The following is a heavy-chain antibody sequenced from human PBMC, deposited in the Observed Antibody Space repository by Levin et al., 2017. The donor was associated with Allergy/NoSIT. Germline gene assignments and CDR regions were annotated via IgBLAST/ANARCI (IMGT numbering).Heavy chain of an antibody. CDR1: GFTFSSYW. D-gene: IGHD4-17*01. Sequence: GESLKISCAASGFTFSSYWMHWVRQAPGKGLVWVSRINSDGSSTSYADSVKGRFTISRDNAKNTLYLQMNSLRAEDTAVYYCARIRRGGYGDYYYYYMDVWGKGTTVTVSS. J-gene: IGHJ6*03. V-gene: IGHV3-74*01. CDR3: ARIRRGGYGDYYYYYMDV. CDR2: INSDGSST.